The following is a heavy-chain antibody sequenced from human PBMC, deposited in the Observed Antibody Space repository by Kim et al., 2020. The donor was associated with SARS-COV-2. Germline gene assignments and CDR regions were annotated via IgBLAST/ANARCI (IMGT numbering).Heavy chain of an antibody. CDR1: GFTFSDYA. D-gene: IGHD2-15*01. Sequence: GGSLRLSCSASGFTFSDYAMHWVRQAPGKGLEYVSGINDYGERKHYADSVRGRFTISRDTLKNALYLQMTRLRPDDTAVYHCVKDRRGTYSFDCWGQGILVTVPA. CDR2: INDYGERK. J-gene: IGHJ4*02. V-gene: IGHV3-64D*09. CDR3: VKDRRGTYSFDC.